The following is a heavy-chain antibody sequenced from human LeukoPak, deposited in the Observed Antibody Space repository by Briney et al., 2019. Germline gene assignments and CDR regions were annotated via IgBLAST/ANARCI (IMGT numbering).Heavy chain of an antibody. CDR2: IRYDGSNK. CDR3: AKDAGGGSSSHY. D-gene: IGHD1-26*01. Sequence: GGSLRLSCAASGFTFSNYGMHWVRQAPGKGLEWVAFIRYDGSNKYYADSVKGRFTISRDNSKNTLYLQMNGLRAEDTAVYYCAKDAGGGSSSHYWGQGTLVTVSS. J-gene: IGHJ4*02. V-gene: IGHV3-30*02. CDR1: GFTFSNYG.